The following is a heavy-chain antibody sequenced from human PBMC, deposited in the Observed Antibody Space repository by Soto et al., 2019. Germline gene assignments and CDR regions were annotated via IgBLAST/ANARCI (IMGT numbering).Heavy chain of an antibody. V-gene: IGHV4-30-4*01. CDR3: ARVRSFVDTAMGPWVERKYYYYYGMDV. J-gene: IGHJ6*02. CDR2: IYYSGST. Sequence: SETLSLTCTVSGGSISSGDYYWSWIRQPPGKGLEWIGYIYYSGSTYYNPSLKSRVTISVDTSKNQFSLKLSSVTAADTAVYYCARVRSFVDTAMGPWVERKYYYYYGMDVWGQGTTVTVSS. CDR1: GGSISSGDYY. D-gene: IGHD5-18*01.